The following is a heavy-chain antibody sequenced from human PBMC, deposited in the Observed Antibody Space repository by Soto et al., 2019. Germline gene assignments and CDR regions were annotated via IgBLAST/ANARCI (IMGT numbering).Heavy chain of an antibody. Sequence: SETLSLTCAVYGGSFSGYYWSWIRQPPGKGLEWIGEINHSGSTNYNPSLKSRVTISVDTSKNQFSLKLNSVTAADTAVYYCARAASPYFDLLSAFDPWGQGVLVTVSS. D-gene: IGHD3-9*01. CDR2: INHSGST. J-gene: IGHJ5*02. CDR3: ARAASPYFDLLSAFDP. CDR1: GGSFSGYY. V-gene: IGHV4-34*01.